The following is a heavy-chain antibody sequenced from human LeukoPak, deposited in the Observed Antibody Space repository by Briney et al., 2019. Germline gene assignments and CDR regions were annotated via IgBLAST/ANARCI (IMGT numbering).Heavy chain of an antibody. D-gene: IGHD2-15*01. V-gene: IGHV1-2*02. J-gene: IGHJ3*02. Sequence: ASVKVSCKASGYTFTGYYMHWVRQAPGQGLEWMGWINPSSGGTNYAQKFQGRVTMTRDTSISTAYMELSRLRSDDTAVYYCARERLLDAFDIWGQGTMVTVSS. CDR3: ARERLLDAFDI. CDR2: INPSSGGT. CDR1: GYTFTGYY.